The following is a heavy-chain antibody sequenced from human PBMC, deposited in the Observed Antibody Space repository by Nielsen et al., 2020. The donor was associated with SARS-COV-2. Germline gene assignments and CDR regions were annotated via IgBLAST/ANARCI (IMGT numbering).Heavy chain of an antibody. CDR3: ARDPGDEWLRLSYYYYGMDV. CDR2: ISAYNGNT. D-gene: IGHD5-12*01. V-gene: IGHV1-18*01. J-gene: IGHJ6*02. CDR1: GYTYTSYG. Sequence: ASVKVSCKAAGYTYTSYGISWVRQAPGQGREWMGWISAYNGNTNYAQKLQGRVTMTTDTSTSTAYMELRSLRSDDTAVYYCARDPGDEWLRLSYYYYGMDVWGQGTTVTVSS.